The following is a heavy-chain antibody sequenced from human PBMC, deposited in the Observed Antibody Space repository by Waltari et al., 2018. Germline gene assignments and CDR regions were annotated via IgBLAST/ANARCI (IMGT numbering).Heavy chain of an antibody. CDR1: GDSISSRSYY. J-gene: IGHJ4*02. Sequence: QLQLQESGPGLVKPSETLSLTCTVSGDSISSRSYYWAWIRQPPGKGLDWIGSINYSGSTFYNPSLKSRVTISIDTSKNQFSLKLSSVTAADTAVYYCARDLSGLSSYWGLGTLVTVSS. D-gene: IGHD1-26*01. V-gene: IGHV4-39*07. CDR3: ARDLSGLSSY. CDR2: INYSGST.